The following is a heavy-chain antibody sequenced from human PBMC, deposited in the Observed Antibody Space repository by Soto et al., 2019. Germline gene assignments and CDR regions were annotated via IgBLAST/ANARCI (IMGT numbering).Heavy chain of an antibody. CDR2: IGIGGDT. Sequence: PGGALRLSCAASGFTFSSYAMTWVRQAPGKGLEWVSAIGIGGDTYHAASVKGRFTISRDNSKNTLYLQMNSLRAEDTAAYYCAKDLECSSTSCYLMDYWGQGT. CDR3: AKDLECSSTSCYLMDY. CDR1: GFTFSSYA. D-gene: IGHD2-2*01. V-gene: IGHV3-23*01. J-gene: IGHJ4*02.